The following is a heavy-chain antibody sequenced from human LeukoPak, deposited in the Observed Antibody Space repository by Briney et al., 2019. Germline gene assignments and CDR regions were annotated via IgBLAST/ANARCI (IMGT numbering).Heavy chain of an antibody. D-gene: IGHD3-10*01. CDR2: IHYSGST. CDR1: GGSISGFH. Sequence: SETLSLTCTVSGGSISGFHWSWIRRPPGRGLEWIGYIHYSGSTDYNPSLKSRVTISVDTSKNQFSLKLSSVTAADTAVYYCTRHLDYYGSGSYEYWGQGTLVTVSS. V-gene: IGHV4-59*08. CDR3: TRHLDYYGSGSYEY. J-gene: IGHJ4*02.